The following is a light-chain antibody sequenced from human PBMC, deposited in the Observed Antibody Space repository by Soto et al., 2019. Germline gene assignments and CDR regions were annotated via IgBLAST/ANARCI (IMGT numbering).Light chain of an antibody. J-gene: IGLJ2*01. CDR3: SSYTSIGTLVI. CDR1: SSDVGGYNY. CDR2: DVS. Sequence: ALTQPASVSGSPGQSITISCTGTSSDVGGYNYVSWYQHHPGKAPKLMIYDVSSRPSGVSNRFSGSKSGNTASLTISGLQAEDEADYYCSSYTSIGTLVILGGGTKLTVL. V-gene: IGLV2-14*03.